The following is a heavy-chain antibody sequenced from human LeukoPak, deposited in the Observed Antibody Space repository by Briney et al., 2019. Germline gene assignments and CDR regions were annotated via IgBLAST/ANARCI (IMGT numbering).Heavy chain of an antibody. J-gene: IGHJ4*02. CDR3: ARGSTVDTVATPLKY. Sequence: GASVKVSCKASGYTFTSYGISWVRQATGQGLEWMGWMNPKSGNTGYAQKFQGRVTMTMSTSVRTAYMELSSLRSEDTAVYYCARGSTVDTVATPLKYWGQGTLVTVSS. CDR2: MNPKSGNT. V-gene: IGHV1-8*02. CDR1: GYTFTSYG. D-gene: IGHD5-12*01.